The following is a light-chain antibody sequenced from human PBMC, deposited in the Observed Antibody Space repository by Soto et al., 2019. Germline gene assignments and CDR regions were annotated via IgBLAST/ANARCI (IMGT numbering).Light chain of an antibody. Sequence: QSVLTQPASVSLSPGQSITISCTGTSSDVGGYNYVSWYQQHPGKAPKLMIYEVSNRPSGVSNRFSGPKSGNTASLTISGLQAEDEADYYCSSYTSSSTLYVFGTGTKVTVL. CDR3: SSYTSSSTLYV. CDR1: SSDVGGYNY. V-gene: IGLV2-14*01. J-gene: IGLJ1*01. CDR2: EVS.